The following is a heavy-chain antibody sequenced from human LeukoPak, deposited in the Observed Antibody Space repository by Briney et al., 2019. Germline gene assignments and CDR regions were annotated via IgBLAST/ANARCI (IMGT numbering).Heavy chain of an antibody. CDR3: ARATDQDFDY. CDR1: GYTFTSHF. D-gene: IGHD2-2*01. Sequence: ASVKVSCKASGYTFTSHFMHWVRQAPGQGLEWMGIIYPGGDYTNYAQKFQDRVTMTRDTSTNTIYMELNSLRSEDTAVYYCARATDQDFDYWGQGTLVTVSS. V-gene: IGHV1-46*01. CDR2: IYPGGDYT. J-gene: IGHJ4*02.